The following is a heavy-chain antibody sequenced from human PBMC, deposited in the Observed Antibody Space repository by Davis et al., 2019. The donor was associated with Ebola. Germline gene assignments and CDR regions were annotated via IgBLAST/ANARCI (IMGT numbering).Heavy chain of an antibody. CDR3: ARNPYRSSWYTDY. J-gene: IGHJ4*02. CDR2: IYQSGST. Sequence: MPSETLSLTCTVSGYSISSGHYWGWIRQPPGKGLEWIGNIYQSGSTYYSPSLKSRVTISVDTSKNQFSLKLSSVTAADTAVYYCARNPYRSSWYTDYWGQGTLVTVSS. CDR1: GYSISSGHY. V-gene: IGHV4-38-2*02. D-gene: IGHD6-13*01.